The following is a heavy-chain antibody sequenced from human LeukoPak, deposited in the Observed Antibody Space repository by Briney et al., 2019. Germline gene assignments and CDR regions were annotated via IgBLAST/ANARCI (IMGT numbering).Heavy chain of an antibody. CDR2: INHSGST. Sequence: SETLSLTCAVYGGSFSGYYWSWIRQPPGKGLEWIGEINHSGSTNYNPSLKSRVTISVDTSKNQFSLKLSSVTAADTAVYYCARGRYCSSTSCYASYYYGMDVWGQGTTVTVSS. J-gene: IGHJ6*02. V-gene: IGHV4-34*01. CDR1: GGSFSGYY. CDR3: ARGRYCSSTSCYASYYYGMDV. D-gene: IGHD2-2*01.